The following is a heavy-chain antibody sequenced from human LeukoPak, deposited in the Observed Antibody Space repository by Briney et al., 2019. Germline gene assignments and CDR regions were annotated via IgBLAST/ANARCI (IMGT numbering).Heavy chain of an antibody. CDR3: AKEGLYYYDSSGYYPFDY. Sequence: PGGSLRLSCAASGFTFSSYAMSWVRQAPGKGLEWVSAISGSGGSTYYADSVKGRFTISRDNSKNTLYLQMNSLRAEDTAVYYCAKEGLYYYDSSGYYPFDYWGQGTLVTVSS. D-gene: IGHD3-22*01. CDR1: GFTFSSYA. CDR2: ISGSGGST. J-gene: IGHJ4*02. V-gene: IGHV3-23*01.